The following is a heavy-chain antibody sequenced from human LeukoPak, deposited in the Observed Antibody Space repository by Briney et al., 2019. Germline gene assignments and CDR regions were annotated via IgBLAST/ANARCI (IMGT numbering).Heavy chain of an antibody. Sequence: ASVKCCCTASGYTFTGYYMHWVRQAPGQGLEWMGWINPNSGGTNYAQKFHGRVTMTRDTSISTAYMELSRLRSDDTAVYYCARESGVGAAAFDAFDIWGQGAMVSASS. D-gene: IGHD6-13*01. CDR3: ARESGVGAAAFDAFDI. J-gene: IGHJ3*02. CDR2: INPNSGGT. V-gene: IGHV1-2*02. CDR1: GYTFTGYY.